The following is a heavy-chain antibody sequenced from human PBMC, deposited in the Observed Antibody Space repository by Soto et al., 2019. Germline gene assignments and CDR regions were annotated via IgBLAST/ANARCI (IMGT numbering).Heavy chain of an antibody. CDR3: ARVSSSGWYRIQASDY. J-gene: IGHJ4*02. CDR2: ISAYNGNT. Sequence: QVQLVQSGAEVKKPGASVKVSCKASGYTFTSYGISWVRQAPGQGLEWMGWISAYNGNTNYAQKLQGRVTMTTDTSTSTAYMEMRSLRSDDTAVYYCARVSSSGWYRIQASDYWGQGTLVTVSS. V-gene: IGHV1-18*01. D-gene: IGHD6-19*01. CDR1: GYTFTSYG.